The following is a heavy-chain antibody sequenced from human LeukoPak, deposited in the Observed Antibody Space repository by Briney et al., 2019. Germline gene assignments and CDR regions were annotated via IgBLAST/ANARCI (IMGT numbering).Heavy chain of an antibody. Sequence: GGSLRLSCAASGFTFSSFAMSWVRQAPGKGLEWVSGVSDNGRSTYYADSVKGRFTISRDNSKNTLYLQMNSLRAEDTAVYYCAKDGYYDSSGYYYGYYYMDVWGKGTTVTISS. CDR2: VSDNGRST. CDR3: AKDGYYDSSGYYYGYYYMDV. D-gene: IGHD3-22*01. V-gene: IGHV3-23*01. J-gene: IGHJ6*03. CDR1: GFTFSSFA.